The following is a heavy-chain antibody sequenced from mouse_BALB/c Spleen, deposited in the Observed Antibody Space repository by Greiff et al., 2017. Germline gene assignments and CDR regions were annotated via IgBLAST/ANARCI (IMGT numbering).Heavy chain of an antibody. Sequence: EVKLVESGGGLVQPGGSMKLSCVASGFTFSNYWMNWVRQSPEKGLEWVAEIRLKSNNYATHYAESVKGRFTISRDDSKSSVYLQMNNLRAEDTGIYYCTRPAYYGYDEKAMDYWGQGTSVTVSS. CDR1: GFTFSNYW. V-gene: IGHV6-6*02. D-gene: IGHD2-9*01. J-gene: IGHJ4*01. CDR2: IRLKSNNYAT. CDR3: TRPAYYGYDEKAMDY.